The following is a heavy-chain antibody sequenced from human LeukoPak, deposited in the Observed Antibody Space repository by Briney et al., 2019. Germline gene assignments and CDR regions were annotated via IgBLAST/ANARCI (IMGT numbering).Heavy chain of an antibody. Sequence: GGSLRVSCAASGFTFSSYSMNWVRQAPGKGLEWVSVIYSGGSTYYADSVKGRFTISRDNSKNTLYLQMNSLRAEDTAVYYCARDVTGTTGCNPWGQGTLVTVSS. CDR2: IYSGGST. D-gene: IGHD1-20*01. V-gene: IGHV3-66*01. CDR3: ARDVTGTTGCNP. J-gene: IGHJ5*02. CDR1: GFTFSSYS.